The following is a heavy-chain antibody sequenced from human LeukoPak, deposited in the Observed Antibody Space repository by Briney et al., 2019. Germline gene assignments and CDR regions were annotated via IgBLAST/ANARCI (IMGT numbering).Heavy chain of an antibody. V-gene: IGHV3-23*01. Sequence: GGSLRLSCAASGFTFTTYAMSWVRQAPGKGLEWVPVISGSGDSTYYADSVKGRFTISRDISKNTLYLQMKSLRAGDTAVYYCAKDRGTSLCDAFDIWGQGTMVTVSS. D-gene: IGHD6-25*01. J-gene: IGHJ3*02. CDR3: AKDRGTSLCDAFDI. CDR1: GFTFTTYA. CDR2: ISGSGDST.